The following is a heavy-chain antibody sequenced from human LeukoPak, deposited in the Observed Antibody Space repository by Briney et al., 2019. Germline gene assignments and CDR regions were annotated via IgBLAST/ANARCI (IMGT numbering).Heavy chain of an antibody. Sequence: SETLSLTCNVSGGSMSNIYYWGWIRQPPGKGLEWIGNIFYSGITYYNPSLRSRVTIAIDTSKSQFSLKLTSVTAADTAVYYCARGTSRLRLGELSHGTLDYWGQGTLVTVSS. J-gene: IGHJ4*02. CDR2: IFYSGIT. CDR3: ARGTSRLRLGELSHGTLDY. D-gene: IGHD3-16*02. V-gene: IGHV4-39*01. CDR1: GGSMSNIYY.